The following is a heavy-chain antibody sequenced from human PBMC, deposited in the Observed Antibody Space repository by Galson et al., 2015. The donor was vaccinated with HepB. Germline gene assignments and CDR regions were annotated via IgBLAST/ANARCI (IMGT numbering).Heavy chain of an antibody. CDR1: GFTFSSYW. J-gene: IGHJ4*01. Sequence: SLRLSCAASGFTFSSYWMTWVRQPPGKGLEWVANIKQDGSEKYCVDSVKGRFTISRDNAKNSLYLQMSSLRAEDTAVYYCARVVWGSSRFTSGIGYSGHGTLVTVSS. D-gene: IGHD3-16*02. CDR3: ARVVWGSSRFTSGIGY. V-gene: IGHV3-7*03. CDR2: IKQDGSEK.